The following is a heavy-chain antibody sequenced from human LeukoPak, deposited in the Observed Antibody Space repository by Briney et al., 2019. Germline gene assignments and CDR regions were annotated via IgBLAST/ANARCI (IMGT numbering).Heavy chain of an antibody. D-gene: IGHD3-3*01. Sequence: PGGSLRLSCAASGFTFSSYGMHWVRQAPGKGLEWVAVIWYDGSNKYYADSVKGRFTISGDNSKNTLYLQMNSLRAEDTAVYYCAREAWGGWLLSYYFDYWGQGTLVTVSS. CDR3: AREAWGGWLLSYYFDY. CDR1: GFTFSSYG. CDR2: IWYDGSNK. V-gene: IGHV3-33*08. J-gene: IGHJ4*02.